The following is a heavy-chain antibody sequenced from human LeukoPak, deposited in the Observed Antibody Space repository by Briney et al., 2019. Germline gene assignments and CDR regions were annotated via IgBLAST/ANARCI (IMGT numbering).Heavy chain of an antibody. V-gene: IGHV3-21*01. D-gene: IGHD5-24*01. CDR1: GFTFSSYS. CDR3: ARVGVAGFRDGYNMY. CDR2: ISSSSSYI. Sequence: GGSLRLSCAASGFTFSSYSMNWVRQAPGKGLEWVSSISSSSSYIYYAASVKGRFTISRDNAKNSLYLQMNSLRAEDTAVYYCARVGVAGFRDGYNMYWGQGTLVTVSS. J-gene: IGHJ4*02.